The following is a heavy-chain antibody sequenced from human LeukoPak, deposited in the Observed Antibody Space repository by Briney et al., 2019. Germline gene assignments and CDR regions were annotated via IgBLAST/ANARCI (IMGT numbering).Heavy chain of an antibody. V-gene: IGHV3-30-3*01. D-gene: IGHD6-19*01. CDR1: GFTFSNYA. CDR2: VSYDGSTK. Sequence: GGSLRLSCAASGFTFSNYAMHWVRQAPGTGLEWVAIVSYDGSTKYYAASVEGRFTVSRDNSKNTLYLQMNSLRPEDTAVYYCATEIAVGLRYFDYWGQGTLVTVSS. J-gene: IGHJ4*02. CDR3: ATEIAVGLRYFDY.